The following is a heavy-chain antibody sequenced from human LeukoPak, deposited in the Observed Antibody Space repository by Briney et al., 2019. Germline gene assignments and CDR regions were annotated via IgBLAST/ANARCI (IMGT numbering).Heavy chain of an antibody. CDR3: SRDVSY. V-gene: IGHV3-48*03. Sequence: GGSLRLSCAASGFTFEDYGMSWVRQAPGKGLEWVSYISGSGSLIYYSDSVKGRFTISRDNARNSLYLQMDDLRAEDTAVYYCSRDVSYWGQGTLVTVSS. CDR2: ISGSGSLI. CDR1: GFTFEDYG. J-gene: IGHJ4*02.